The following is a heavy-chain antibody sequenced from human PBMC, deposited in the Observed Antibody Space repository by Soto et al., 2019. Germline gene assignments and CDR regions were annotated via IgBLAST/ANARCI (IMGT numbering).Heavy chain of an antibody. CDR3: ARTRMVGIPSAPYWFDP. Sequence: SETLSLPCTVSGGSISSGGYYWSRIRQHPGKGLEWTGYIYYSGSTYYNPSLKSRVTISVDTSKNHFSLKLRSVTAADTAVYYCARTRMVGIPSAPYWFDPWGQGTQVTVSS. V-gene: IGHV4-31*03. CDR2: IYYSGST. CDR1: GGSISSGGYY. J-gene: IGHJ5*02. D-gene: IGHD2-2*01.